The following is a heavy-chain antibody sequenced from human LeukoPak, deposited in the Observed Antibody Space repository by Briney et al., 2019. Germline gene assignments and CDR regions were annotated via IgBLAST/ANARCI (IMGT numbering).Heavy chain of an antibody. CDR3: AKGASVYYDSSGYYY. D-gene: IGHD3-22*01. V-gene: IGHV3-9*01. CDR2: ISWNSGSI. CDR1: GFTFDDYG. Sequence: GGSLRLSCAASGFTFDDYGMSWVRQAPGKGLEWVSGISWNSGSIGYADSVKGRFTISRDNAKNSLYLQMNSLRAEDTALYYCAKGASVYYDSSGYYYWGQGTLVTVSS. J-gene: IGHJ4*02.